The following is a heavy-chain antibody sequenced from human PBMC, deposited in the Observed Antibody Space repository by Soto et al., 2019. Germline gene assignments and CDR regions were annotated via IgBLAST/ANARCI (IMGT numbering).Heavy chain of an antibody. Sequence: SETLSLTCTVSGGSISSGDYYWSWIRQPPGKGLEWIGYIYYSGSTYYNPSLKSRVTISVDTSKNQFSLKLSSVTAADTAVYYCAREIDYDFWSGYTYYFDYWGKGTLVTVS. CDR1: GGSISSGDYY. CDR3: AREIDYDFWSGYTYYFDY. J-gene: IGHJ4*02. D-gene: IGHD3-3*01. CDR2: IYYSGST. V-gene: IGHV4-30-4*01.